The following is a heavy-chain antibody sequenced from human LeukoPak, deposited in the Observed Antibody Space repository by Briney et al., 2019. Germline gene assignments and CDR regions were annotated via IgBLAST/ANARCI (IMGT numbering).Heavy chain of an antibody. CDR2: INHSGST. V-gene: IGHV4-34*01. CDR1: GGSFSDYY. Sequence: SETLSLTCAVYGGSFSDYYWSWIRQPPGKGLEWIGEINHSGSTNYNPSLKSRVTISVDTSKNQFSLKLSSVTPEDTAVYYCARTIGHLDLWGRGTLVTVSS. CDR3: ARTIGHLDL. D-gene: IGHD1-26*01. J-gene: IGHJ2*01.